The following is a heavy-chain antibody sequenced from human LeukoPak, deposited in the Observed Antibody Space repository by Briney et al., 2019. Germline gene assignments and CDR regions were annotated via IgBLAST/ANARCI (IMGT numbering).Heavy chain of an antibody. Sequence: GGSLRLSCAASGFTFSGPTMHWVRQASGKGLEWVGRIRSKADNYATAYGASVKGRFTISRDDSKNTAYLQMSSLKTEDTALYYCTRQWVRAGAGPLDFDLWGQGTLVTVYS. V-gene: IGHV3-73*01. CDR1: GFTFSGPT. CDR2: IRSKADNYAT. J-gene: IGHJ4*02. D-gene: IGHD6-13*01. CDR3: TRQWVRAGAGPLDFDL.